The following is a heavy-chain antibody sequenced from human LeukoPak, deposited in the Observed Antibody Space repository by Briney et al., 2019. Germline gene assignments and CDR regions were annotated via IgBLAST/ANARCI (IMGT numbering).Heavy chain of an antibody. Sequence: PSQTLSLTCTVSGGSISSGSYYWSWIRQPAGKGLEWIGRIYTSGSTNYNPSLKSRVTISVDTSKNQFSLKLSSVTAADTAVYYCARDRGXXXHIVVVPAAMGGRTGWFXPWGQGTLV. CDR3: ARDRGXXXHIVVVPAAMGGRTGWFXP. CDR1: GGSISSGSYY. V-gene: IGHV4-61*02. J-gene: IGHJ5*02. CDR2: IYTSGST. D-gene: IGHD2-2*01.